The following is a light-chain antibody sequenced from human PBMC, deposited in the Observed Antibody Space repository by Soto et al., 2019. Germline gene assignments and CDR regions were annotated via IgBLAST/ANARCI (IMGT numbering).Light chain of an antibody. CDR3: CSYAGSYTWV. CDR2: GVN. Sequence: QSALTQPRSVSGSPGQSVTISCTGTSSDVGGYNYVSWYQQHPGKAPKFMIYGVNKRPSGVPDRFSGSKSGDTASLTISGLRTEYEADYYCCSYAGSYTWVFGGGTKLTVL. V-gene: IGLV2-11*01. CDR1: SSDVGGYNY. J-gene: IGLJ2*01.